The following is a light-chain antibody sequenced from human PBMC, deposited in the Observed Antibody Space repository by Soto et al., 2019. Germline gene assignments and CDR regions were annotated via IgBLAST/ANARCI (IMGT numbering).Light chain of an antibody. J-gene: IGKJ1*01. CDR2: GAS. CDR1: QGIRKD. Sequence: QMTQSPSSLSASVGDSVTITCRASQGIRKDLGWYQQKPGKAPQRLIYGASFLHTEVPSRFSGSGSGTEFTLTTSSLQPQDFATYFCLQHNQFPWPLRQGTKV. V-gene: IGKV1-17*01. CDR3: LQHNQFPWP.